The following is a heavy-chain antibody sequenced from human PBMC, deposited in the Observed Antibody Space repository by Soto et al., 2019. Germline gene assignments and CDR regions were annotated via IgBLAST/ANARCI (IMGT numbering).Heavy chain of an antibody. Sequence: QVQLVQSGAEVKKPGSSVKVSCKASGGTFSSYAISWVRQAPGQGLEWMGGIIPIFGTANYAQKFQGRVTITADESTSTAYMELSSLRSEDTAVYYCASFPHLFRGDLEPWYFDLWGRGTLVTVSS. J-gene: IGHJ2*01. CDR2: IIPIFGTA. CDR1: GGTFSSYA. D-gene: IGHD3-10*01. V-gene: IGHV1-69*01. CDR3: ASFPHLFRGDLEPWYFDL.